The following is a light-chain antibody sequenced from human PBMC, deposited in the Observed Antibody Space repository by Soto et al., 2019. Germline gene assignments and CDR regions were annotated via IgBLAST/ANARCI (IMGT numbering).Light chain of an antibody. V-gene: IGKV3-11*01. CDR3: QQRINWPRT. CDR1: QSVDNF. Sequence: EIVLTQSPATLSLSPGERVTLSCRASQSVDNFLAWYQQKPGQAPRLLIYDASNRAAGIPARFSGSGSGTDFTLTISSLEPDDFAIYYCQQRINWPRTFDQGTKVEVK. J-gene: IGKJ1*01. CDR2: DAS.